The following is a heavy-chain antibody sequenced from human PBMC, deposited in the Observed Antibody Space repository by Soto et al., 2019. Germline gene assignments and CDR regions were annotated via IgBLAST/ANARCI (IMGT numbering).Heavy chain of an antibody. CDR2: ISSDGSST. D-gene: IGHD2-15*01. CDR3: ARSSAWSLEY. CDR1: GLTFSSHW. J-gene: IGHJ4*02. V-gene: IGHV3-74*01. Sequence: GGSLRLSCAASGLTFSSHWMHWVRQGPGKGPVWVSRISSDGSSTSYADSVKGRFTISRDNAKDTLCLQINSLRADDTAVYYCARSSAWSLEYWGQGTLVTVSS.